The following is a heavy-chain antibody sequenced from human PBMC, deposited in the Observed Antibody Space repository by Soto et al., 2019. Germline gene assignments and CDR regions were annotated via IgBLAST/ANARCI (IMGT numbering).Heavy chain of an antibody. J-gene: IGHJ5*02. Sequence: SETLSLTCAVYGGSFSGYYWTWIRQPPGTGLEWIGEINHSGSTNYNPSLKSRVTISVDTSKSQLSLKLTSVTAADTALYYCARARQLVTGLDPWGQGTLVTVSS. CDR1: GGSFSGYY. CDR3: ARARQLVTGLDP. V-gene: IGHV4-34*01. D-gene: IGHD5-18*01. CDR2: INHSGST.